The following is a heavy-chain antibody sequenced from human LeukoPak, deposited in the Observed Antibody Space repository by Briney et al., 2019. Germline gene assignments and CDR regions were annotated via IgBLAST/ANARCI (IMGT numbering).Heavy chain of an antibody. CDR1: GYTFTSYG. J-gene: IGHJ3*02. CDR3: ARDRTAAYCGGDCYSIDAFDI. Sequence: ASVKVSCKASGYTFTSYGISWVRQAPGQGLEWMGWISAYNGNTNYAQKLQGRVTMTRDTSTSTVYMELSSLRSEDTAVYYCARDRTAAYCGGDCYSIDAFDIWGQGTMVTVSS. CDR2: ISAYNGNT. V-gene: IGHV1-18*01. D-gene: IGHD2-21*02.